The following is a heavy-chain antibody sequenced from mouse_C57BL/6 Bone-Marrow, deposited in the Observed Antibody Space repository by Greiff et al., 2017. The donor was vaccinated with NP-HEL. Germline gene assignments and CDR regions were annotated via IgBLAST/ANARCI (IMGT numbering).Heavy chain of an antibody. J-gene: IGHJ4*01. D-gene: IGHD1-1*01. CDR1: GYSFTGYY. V-gene: IGHV1-42*01. CDR3: ARKIRVITTVVAVPMDY. CDR2: INPSTGGT. Sequence: VQLQQSGPELVKPGASVKISCKASGYSFTGYYMNWVKQSPEKSLEWIGVINPSTGGTTYNQKFKAKATLTVDKSSSTAYMQLKSLTSEDSAVYYCARKIRVITTVVAVPMDYWGQGTSVTVSS.